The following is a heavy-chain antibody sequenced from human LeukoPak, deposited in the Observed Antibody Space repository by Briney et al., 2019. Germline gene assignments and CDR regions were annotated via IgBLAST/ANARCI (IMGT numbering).Heavy chain of an antibody. CDR2: IDPSDSET. CDR3: ARRAGSSGKFDP. D-gene: IGHD6-19*01. J-gene: IGHJ5*02. Sequence: GEPLKISCKASGYIFTTNWSSWIRQMPGKGLEGTGRIDPSDSETNYTPSFQGHVTISVDKSISTAYLQWSSLKASDTAMYYCARRAGSSGKFDPWGQGTLVIVSS. V-gene: IGHV5-10-1*01. CDR1: GYIFTTNW.